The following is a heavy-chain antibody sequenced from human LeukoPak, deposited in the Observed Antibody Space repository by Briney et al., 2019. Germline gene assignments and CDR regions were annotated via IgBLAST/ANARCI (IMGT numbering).Heavy chain of an antibody. V-gene: IGHV3-21*06. J-gene: IGHJ4*02. CDR2: INSISRYI. Sequence: GGSLRLSCTAPGFTFNTYTMNWVRQAPGKGLEWVSSINSISRYIFYADSVKGRFTISRDNAKNSLYLQMNSLRAEDTAVYYCARDLTTVTTAVFAYWGQGTLVTVSS. D-gene: IGHD4-11*01. CDR3: ARDLTTVTTAVFAY. CDR1: GFTFNTYT.